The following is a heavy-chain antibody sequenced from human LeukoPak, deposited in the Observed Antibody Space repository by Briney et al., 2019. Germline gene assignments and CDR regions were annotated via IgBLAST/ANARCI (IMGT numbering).Heavy chain of an antibody. CDR1: GGSISSSNW. CDR2: IYHSGST. Sequence: SGTLSLTCAVSGGSISSSNWWSWVRQPPGKGLEWIGEIYHSGSTYHNPSLKSRVTISVDKSKNQFSLKLSSVTAADTAVYYCAPWPKGYWSGGSCYTDYWGQGTLVTVSS. CDR3: APWPKGYWSGGSCYTDY. J-gene: IGHJ4*02. V-gene: IGHV4-4*02. D-gene: IGHD2-15*01.